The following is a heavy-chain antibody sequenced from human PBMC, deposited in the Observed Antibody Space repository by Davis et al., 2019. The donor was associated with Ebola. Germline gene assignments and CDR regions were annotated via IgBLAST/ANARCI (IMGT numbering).Heavy chain of an antibody. Sequence: GSLRLSCTVSGDSISGYYWSWIRQSPGKGLEWIAFISNGGRTIYNPSLRGRVTISIDTSKNQFSLEVRSVTAADTAFYYCVRGSDAYKTGYWGQGTLVTVSS. CDR2: ISNGGRT. J-gene: IGHJ4*02. V-gene: IGHV4-59*01. CDR3: VRGSDAYKTGY. D-gene: IGHD5-24*01. CDR1: GDSISGYY.